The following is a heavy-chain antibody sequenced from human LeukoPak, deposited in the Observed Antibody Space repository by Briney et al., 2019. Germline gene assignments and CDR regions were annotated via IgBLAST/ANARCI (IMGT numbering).Heavy chain of an antibody. CDR2: ITHSGST. D-gene: IGHD4-17*01. V-gene: IGHV4-34*01. CDR1: GGSFSGYY. J-gene: IGHJ4*02. CDR3: ARHAATVSYYFDY. Sequence: KPSETLSLTCAVYGGSFSGYYWSWIRQPPGRGLEWIGEITHSGSTNYNSSLKSRVTISEDTSKNQLSLKLSSVTAADTAVYYCARHAATVSYYFDYWGQGTLVTVSS.